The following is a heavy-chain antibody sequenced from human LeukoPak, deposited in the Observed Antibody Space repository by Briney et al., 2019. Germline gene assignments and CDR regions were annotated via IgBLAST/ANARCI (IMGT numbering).Heavy chain of an antibody. CDR1: GFTIRTYW. CDR2: ISGSGSST. V-gene: IGHV3-23*01. CDR3: AQFDY. J-gene: IGHJ4*02. Sequence: GGSLRLSCAASGFTIRTYWMNWVRQAPGKGLEWVSAISGSGSSTYYADSVKGRFTISRDNSKNTLYLQMTSLRAEDTAVYYCAQFDYWGQGTLVTVSS.